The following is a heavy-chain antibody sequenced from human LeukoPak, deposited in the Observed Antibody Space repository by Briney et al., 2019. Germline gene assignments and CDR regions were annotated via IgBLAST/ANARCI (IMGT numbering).Heavy chain of an antibody. CDR1: GGSISSSSYY. J-gene: IGHJ5*02. CDR2: IYYSGST. V-gene: IGHV4-39*01. CDR3: ARRGVAAFDP. Sequence: SQTLSLTCTVSGGSISSSSYYWGWIRQPPGKGLEWIGSIYYSGSTYYNPSLKSRVTISVDTSKNQFSLKLSSVTAADTAVYYCARRGVAAFDPWGQGTLVTVSS. D-gene: IGHD3-16*01.